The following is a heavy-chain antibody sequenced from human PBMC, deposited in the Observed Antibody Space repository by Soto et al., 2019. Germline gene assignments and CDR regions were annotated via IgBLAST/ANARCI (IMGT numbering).Heavy chain of an antibody. CDR2: IYPGDSDT. J-gene: IGHJ3*01. Sequence: GESLKISCRGSGYTFNTYWIGWVRQMPGKGLEWMGFIYPGDSDTTYSPSFQGQVTISVDKSISTAYLQWSSLKVSDTAIYYCARQKLWMATINNDSFDVWGQGTKVTVSS. D-gene: IGHD2-21*01. CDR1: GYTFNTYW. CDR3: ARQKLWMATINNDSFDV. V-gene: IGHV5-51*01.